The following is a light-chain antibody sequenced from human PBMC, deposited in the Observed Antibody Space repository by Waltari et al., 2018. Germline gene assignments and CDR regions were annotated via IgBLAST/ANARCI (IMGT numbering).Light chain of an antibody. CDR1: QGVSKY. V-gene: IGKV3-20*01. CDR3: QKYGTLPAT. CDR2: DAS. J-gene: IGKJ1*01. Sequence: LSCRASQGVSKYLAWYQQKPGQAPRLLIYDASIRATGIPDRFSGSGWGTDFSLTISSLEPEDFAVYYCQKYGTLPATFGQGTKVQ.